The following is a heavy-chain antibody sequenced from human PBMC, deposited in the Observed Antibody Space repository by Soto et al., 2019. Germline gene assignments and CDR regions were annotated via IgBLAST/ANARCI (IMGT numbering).Heavy chain of an antibody. CDR2: IYYSGST. V-gene: IGHV4-31*03. J-gene: IGHJ5*02. CDR3: ARYSSAALFDP. D-gene: IGHD2-21*01. CDR1: GGSISSGGYY. Sequence: SETLSLTCTVSGGSISSGGYYWSWIRQHPGKGLEWIGYIYYSGSTYYNPSLKSRVTISVDTSKSQFSLKLSSVTAADTAVYYCARYSSAALFDPWGQGTLVTVSS.